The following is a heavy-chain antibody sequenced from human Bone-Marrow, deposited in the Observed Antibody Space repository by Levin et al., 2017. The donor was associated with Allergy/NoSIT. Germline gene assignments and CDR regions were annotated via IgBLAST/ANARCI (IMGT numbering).Heavy chain of an antibody. CDR3: ARSYGSGSYHWFDP. D-gene: IGHD3-10*01. V-gene: IGHV4-34*01. CDR2: INHSGST. J-gene: IGHJ5*02. CDR1: GGSFSGYY. Sequence: KPSETLSLTCAVYGGSFSGYYWSWIRQPPGKGLEWIGEINHSGSTNYNPSLKSRVTISVDTSKNQFSLKLSSVTAADTAVYYCARSYGSGSYHWFDPWGQGTLVTVSS.